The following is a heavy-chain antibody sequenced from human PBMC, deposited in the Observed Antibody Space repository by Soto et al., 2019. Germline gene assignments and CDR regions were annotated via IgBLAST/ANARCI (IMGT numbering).Heavy chain of an antibody. CDR3: AKDRPNGVPSDDAFDI. D-gene: IGHD4-17*01. CDR2: FRGSGGST. CDR1: DGSISSSTYY. V-gene: IGHV3-23*01. J-gene: IGHJ3*02. Sequence: PSETLSLTCTVSDGSISSSTYYWGWVRQAPGKGLEWVSTFRGSGGSTYYADSVKGRFTFSRDNSKNTLYLQMDSLRAEDTAVYYCAKDRPNGVPSDDAFDIWGQGTLVTVSS.